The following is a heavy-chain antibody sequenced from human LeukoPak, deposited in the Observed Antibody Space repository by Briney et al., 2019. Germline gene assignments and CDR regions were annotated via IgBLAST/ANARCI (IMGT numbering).Heavy chain of an antibody. J-gene: IGHJ4*02. CDR3: ARGPVRGVRLFDY. Sequence: PSETLSLTCAVYGGSFSGYYWSWIRQPPGKGLEGIGEINHSGSPNYNPSLKSRVTISVDTSKNQFSLKLSSVTAADTAVYYCARGPVRGVRLFDYWGQGTLVTVSS. V-gene: IGHV4-34*01. D-gene: IGHD3-10*01. CDR2: INHSGSP. CDR1: GGSFSGYY.